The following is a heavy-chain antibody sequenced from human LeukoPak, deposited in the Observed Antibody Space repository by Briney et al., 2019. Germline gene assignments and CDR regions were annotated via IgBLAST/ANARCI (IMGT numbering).Heavy chain of an antibody. CDR2: IRTTAYGGTT. J-gene: IGHJ4*02. Sequence: PGGSLRLSCTTSGFVFGDDTMTWFRQAPGKGLEWVGFIRTTAYGGTTEYATSVKGRFTISRDDSRAIAYLQMNNLRTEDTAVYYRTRDSRTPSFIVQFDYWGQGTLVTVSS. CDR1: GFVFGDDT. V-gene: IGHV3-49*03. D-gene: IGHD6-6*01. CDR3: TRDSRTPSFIVQFDY.